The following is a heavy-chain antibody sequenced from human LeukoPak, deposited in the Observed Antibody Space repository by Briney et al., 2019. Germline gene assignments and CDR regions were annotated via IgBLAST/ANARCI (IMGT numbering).Heavy chain of an antibody. J-gene: IGHJ4*02. CDR2: IYYSGST. CDR1: GFTFGDYG. V-gene: IGHV4-39*07. CDR3: AREGYNWNDGAD. D-gene: IGHD1-20*01. Sequence: PGGSLRLSCSASGFTFGDYGMSWVRQAPGKGLEWIGSIYYSGSTYYNPSLKSRVTISVDTSKNQFSLKLSSVTAADTAVYYCAREGYNWNDGADWGQGALVTVSS.